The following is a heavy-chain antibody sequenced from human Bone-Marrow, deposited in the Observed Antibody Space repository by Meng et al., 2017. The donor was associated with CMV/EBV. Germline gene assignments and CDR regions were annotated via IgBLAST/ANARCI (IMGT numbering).Heavy chain of an antibody. CDR3: AKDSPLEYYDSSDPGAFDI. V-gene: IGHV3-30*02. CDR2: IRYDGSNK. CDR1: GFTFSSYG. D-gene: IGHD3-22*01. J-gene: IGHJ3*02. Sequence: GGPLRLSCAASGFTFSSYGMHWVRQAPGKGLEWVAFIRYDGSNKYYADSVKGRFTISRDNSKNTLYLQMNSLRAEDTAVYYCAKDSPLEYYDSSDPGAFDIWGQGTMVTVSS.